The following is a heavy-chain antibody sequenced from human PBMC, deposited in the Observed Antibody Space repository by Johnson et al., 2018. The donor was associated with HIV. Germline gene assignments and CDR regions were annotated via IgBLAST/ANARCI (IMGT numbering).Heavy chain of an antibody. J-gene: IGHJ3*02. CDR2: ISYDGSNK. CDR1: GFPFSTYA. CDR3: ARLRQEANCGADCHWAI. D-gene: IGHD2-21*02. V-gene: IGHV3-30*17. Sequence: QVQLVESGGGVVQPGRSLRLSCATSGFPFSTYAFHWVRQSPGKGLEWVAVISYDGSNKYYADSVKGRFTISRDNSKNTLYLQMNSLRAEDTAVYYCARLRQEANCGADCHWAIWGQGTMVTVSS.